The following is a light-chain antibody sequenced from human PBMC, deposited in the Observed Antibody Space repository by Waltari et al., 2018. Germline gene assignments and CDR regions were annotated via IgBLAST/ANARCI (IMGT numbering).Light chain of an antibody. V-gene: IGKV1-5*01. Sequence: DIQITQSPSALSASVGDTVTINCRTSRSVGGWMAWFQQKPDKAPRLLIYEASSLADGVPSRFSGSGSATEFTLTISGLQPDDLATYYCQQYNDLYSFGRGTKLEI. J-gene: IGKJ2*01. CDR1: RSVGGW. CDR3: QQYNDLYS. CDR2: EAS.